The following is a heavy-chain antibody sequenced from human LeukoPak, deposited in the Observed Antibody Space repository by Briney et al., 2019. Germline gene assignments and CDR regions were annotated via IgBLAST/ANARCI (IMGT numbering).Heavy chain of an antibody. J-gene: IGHJ4*02. CDR1: GGSFSGCY. V-gene: IGHV4-34*01. Sequence: SETLSLTCAVYGGSFSGCYWSWIRQPPGKGLEWIGEINHSGSTNYNPSLKSRVTISVDTSKNQFSLKLSSVTAADTAVYYCARRRYFDYWGLGTLVTVSS. CDR2: INHSGST. CDR3: ARRRYFDY.